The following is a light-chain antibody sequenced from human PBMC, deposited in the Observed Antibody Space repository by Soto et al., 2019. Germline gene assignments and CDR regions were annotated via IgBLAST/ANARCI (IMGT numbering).Light chain of an antibody. CDR2: LESSGSY. Sequence: QSVLTQSSSASASLGSSVKLTCTLSSGNSSYIIAWHQQPPGKAPRYLMKLESSGSYNKGSGVPDRFSGSSSGADRYLTISNLQFEDEADYYCETWDSNTWVFGGGTKVTVL. CDR3: ETWDSNTWV. J-gene: IGLJ3*02. V-gene: IGLV4-60*02. CDR1: SGNSSYI.